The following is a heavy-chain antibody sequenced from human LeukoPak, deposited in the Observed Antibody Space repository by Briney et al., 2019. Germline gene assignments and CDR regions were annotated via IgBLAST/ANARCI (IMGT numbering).Heavy chain of an antibody. J-gene: IGHJ3*02. CDR2: ISAYNGNT. CDR1: GYTFTSYG. D-gene: IGHD2-2*02. Sequence: ASVKVSCKASGYTFTSYGISWVRQAPGQGLEWMGWISAYNGNTNYAQKLQGRVTMTTDTSTSTAYMELRNLRSDDTAVYYCARDLVFSSGDQLLYGDAFDIWGQGTMVTVSS. V-gene: IGHV1-18*01. CDR3: ARDLVFSSGDQLLYGDAFDI.